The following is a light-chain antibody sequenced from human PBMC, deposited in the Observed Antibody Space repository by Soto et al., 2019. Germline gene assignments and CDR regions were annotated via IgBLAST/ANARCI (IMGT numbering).Light chain of an antibody. CDR3: SSYTSSSSGVV. CDR1: SSDVGGYNY. J-gene: IGLJ2*01. Sequence: QSALTQPASVSGSPGQSITISCTGTSSDVGGYNYVSWYQQHPGKAPKLMICEVSNRPSGVSNRFSGSKSGNTASLTISGLQAEDEADYYCSSYTSSSSGVVFGGGTKLTVL. CDR2: EVS. V-gene: IGLV2-14*01.